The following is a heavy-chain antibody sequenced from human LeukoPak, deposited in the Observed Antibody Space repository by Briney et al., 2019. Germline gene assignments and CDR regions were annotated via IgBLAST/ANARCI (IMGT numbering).Heavy chain of an antibody. CDR2: IYYSGST. CDR1: GGSIRSSSYY. D-gene: IGHD3-22*01. CDR3: AISTYCYDSSGIF. Sequence: PSETLSLTCTVSGGSIRSSSYYWAWIRQPPGKGLEWIGNIYYSGSTYYNPSLKSRVTISVDTSKNQFSLKLSSVTAADTAVYFCAISTYCYDSSGIFWGQGTLVTVSS. V-gene: IGHV4-39*01. J-gene: IGHJ4*02.